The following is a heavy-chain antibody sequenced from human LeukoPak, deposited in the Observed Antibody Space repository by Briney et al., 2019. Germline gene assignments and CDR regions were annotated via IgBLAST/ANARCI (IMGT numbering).Heavy chain of an antibody. J-gene: IGHJ4*01. D-gene: IGHD1-26*01. CDR3: ATLRSGSFFV. V-gene: IGHV4-59*01. CDR1: GGSISGYY. Sequence: SETLSLTCTVSGGSISGYYWSWIQQPPEKGLEWIGYIFYSGTTNYNPSLKSRVTILVDTSKNQFSLKLSSVTAADTAVYYCATLRSGSFFVWGQGNLVTVSS. CDR2: IFYSGTT.